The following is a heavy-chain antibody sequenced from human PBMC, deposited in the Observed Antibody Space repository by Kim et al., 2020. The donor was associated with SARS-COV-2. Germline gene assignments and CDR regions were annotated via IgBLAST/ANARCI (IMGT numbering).Heavy chain of an antibody. J-gene: IGHJ6*02. Sequence: GGSLRLSCAASGFTFSSYSMNWVRQAPGKGLEWVSYISSSSSTIYYADSVKGRFTISRDNAKNSLYLQMNSLRDEDTAVYYCARPLLGAAAGLPGDDYYYYGMDVWGQGTTVTVSS. D-gene: IGHD6-13*01. CDR1: GFTFSSYS. CDR2: ISSSSSTI. V-gene: IGHV3-48*02. CDR3: ARPLLGAAAGLPGDDYYYYGMDV.